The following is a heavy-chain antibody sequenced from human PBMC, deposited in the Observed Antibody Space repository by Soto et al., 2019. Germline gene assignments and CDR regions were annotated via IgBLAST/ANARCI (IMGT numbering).Heavy chain of an antibody. D-gene: IGHD3-9*01. CDR2: IYWDDGK. CDR3: AHRPAHDISTGYYHFDY. Sequence: SGPTLVNPTQALTLTCTFSGFSLSTSGVGVAWIRQPPGKALEWLALIYWDDGKRYSPSLKTRLNITKDTSKNQVVLTLTNVDPVDTATYYGAHRPAHDISTGYYHFDYWGQGSLVTVSS. J-gene: IGHJ4*02. V-gene: IGHV2-5*02. CDR1: GFSLSTSGVG.